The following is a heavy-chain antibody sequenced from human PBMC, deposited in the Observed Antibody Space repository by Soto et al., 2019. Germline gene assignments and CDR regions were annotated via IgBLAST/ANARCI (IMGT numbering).Heavy chain of an antibody. Sequence: TLSVTCAVAGGTIRSGGYSRSWIRQPPGKGLEWIGYIYHSGSTYYNPSLKSRVTISVDTSKNQFSLKLSSVTAADTAAYYCARHAIVVVTATIDYWGQGTLVTVSS. CDR2: IYHSGST. V-gene: IGHV4-30-2*03. CDR1: GGTIRSGGYS. D-gene: IGHD2-21*02. J-gene: IGHJ4*02. CDR3: ARHAIVVVTATIDY.